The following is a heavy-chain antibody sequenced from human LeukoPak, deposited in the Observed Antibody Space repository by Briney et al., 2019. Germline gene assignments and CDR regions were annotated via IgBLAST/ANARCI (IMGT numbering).Heavy chain of an antibody. CDR1: GFTFSSYA. CDR2: ISYDGSNK. J-gene: IGHJ4*02. V-gene: IGHV3-30*04. Sequence: GGSLRLSCAASGFTFSSYAMHWVRQAPGKGLEWVAVISYDGSNKYYADSVKGRFTISRDNSKNTLYLQMNSLRAEDTAVYYCAREARSRGYFDYWGRGTLVTVSS. D-gene: IGHD3-10*01. CDR3: AREARSRGYFDY.